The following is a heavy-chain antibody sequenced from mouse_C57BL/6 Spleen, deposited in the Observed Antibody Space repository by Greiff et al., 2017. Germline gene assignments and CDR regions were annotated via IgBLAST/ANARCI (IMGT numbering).Heavy chain of an antibody. CDR2: IDPSDSYT. CDR3: ARGANYGNFAY. V-gene: IGHV1-69*01. CDR1: GYTFTSYW. Sequence: QVQLQQSGAELVMPGASVKLSCKASGYTFTSYWMHWVKQRPGQGLEWIGEIDPSDSYTNYNQKFKGKSTLTVDKSSSTAYMQLSSLTSEDSAVYYCARGANYGNFAYWGQGTLVTVSA. D-gene: IGHD2-1*01. J-gene: IGHJ3*01.